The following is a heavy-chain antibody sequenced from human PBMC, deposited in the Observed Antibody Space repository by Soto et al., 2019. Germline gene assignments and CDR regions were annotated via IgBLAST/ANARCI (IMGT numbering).Heavy chain of an antibody. D-gene: IGHD5-18*01. CDR2: IYYSGST. Sequence: SETLSLTCTVSGGSISSRGYYWSWIRQHPGKGLEWIGYIYYSGSTYCNPSLKSRVTISVDTSKNQFSLKLSSVTAADTAVYYCARLYSYDGLYLDYWGQGTLVTVSS. J-gene: IGHJ4*02. V-gene: IGHV4-31*03. CDR1: GGSISSRGYY. CDR3: ARLYSYDGLYLDY.